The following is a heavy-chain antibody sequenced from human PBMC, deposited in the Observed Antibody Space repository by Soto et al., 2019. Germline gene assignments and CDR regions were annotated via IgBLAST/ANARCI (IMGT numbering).Heavy chain of an antibody. D-gene: IGHD3-10*01. J-gene: IGHJ6*04. CDR2: IYTGGST. V-gene: IGHV4-4*07. CDR1: GGSVSSYY. Sequence: PSETLSLTCTVSGGSVSSYYWSWIRQPAGKGLEWIGRIYTGGSTNYNPSLKSRVTMSVDTSKNQFSLRLSSVTAADTAVYYCAKDDPRPITMVRGLGDYYYGMDVLDKGTTVTVSS. CDR3: AKDDPRPITMVRGLGDYYYGMDV.